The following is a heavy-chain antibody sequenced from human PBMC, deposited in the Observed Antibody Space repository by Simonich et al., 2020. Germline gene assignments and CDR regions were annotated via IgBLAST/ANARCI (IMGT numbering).Heavy chain of an antibody. J-gene: IGHJ3*02. CDR1: GGSISSSSYY. D-gene: IGHD6-13*01. V-gene: IGHV4-39*01. CDR3: ARHAGFAFDI. Sequence: QLQLQESGPGLVKPSETLSLTCTVSGGSISSSSYYWGWIRQPPGKGLEWIGSFYLRGGTYYTPSLKSHVTISGDTSKNQFSLKLSSVTAADTAVYYCARHAGFAFDIWGQGTMVTVSS. CDR2: FYLRGGT.